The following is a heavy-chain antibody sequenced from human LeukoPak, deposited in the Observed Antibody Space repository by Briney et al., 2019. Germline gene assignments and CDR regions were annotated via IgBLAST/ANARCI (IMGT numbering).Heavy chain of an antibody. Sequence: PGGSLRLSCAASGFTFSDYYMSWIRQAPGKGLEWVAVIWYDGSNKYYADSVKGRFTISRDNSKNTLYLQMNSLRAEDTAVYCCARTQWELDAFDIWGQGTMVTVSS. D-gene: IGHD1-26*01. CDR1: GFTFSDYY. CDR2: IWYDGSNK. CDR3: ARTQWELDAFDI. J-gene: IGHJ3*02. V-gene: IGHV3-33*08.